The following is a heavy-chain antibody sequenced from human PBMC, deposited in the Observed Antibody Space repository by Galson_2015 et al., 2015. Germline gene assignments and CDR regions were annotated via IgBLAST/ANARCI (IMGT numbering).Heavy chain of an antibody. D-gene: IGHD3-10*01. V-gene: IGHV4-31*03. CDR1: GGSISSGGYY. Sequence: LSLTCTVSGGSISSGGYYWSWIRQHPGKGLEWIGYIYYSGSTYYNPSLKSRVTISVDTSKNQFSLKLSSVTAADTAVYYCARAGYYGLCIDPWGQGTLVTVSS. CDR3: ARAGYYGLCIDP. J-gene: IGHJ5*02. CDR2: IYYSGST.